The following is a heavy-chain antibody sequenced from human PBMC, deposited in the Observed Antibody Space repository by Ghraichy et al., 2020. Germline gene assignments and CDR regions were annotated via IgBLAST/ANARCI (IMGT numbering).Heavy chain of an antibody. CDR2: IRGSGHNT. J-gene: IGHJ4*02. D-gene: IGHD3-22*01. V-gene: IGHV3-23*01. CDR1: GFTFSKYA. CDR3: ARYYYETSGYVFGSGN. Sequence: GGSLRLSCAVSGFTFSKYAMSWVRQAPGKGLEWVSGIRGSGHNTYYADSVKGRFTISRDNSKNTLYLQMNSLRDEDTAVYYCARYYYETSGYVFGSGNWGQGTLVTVSS.